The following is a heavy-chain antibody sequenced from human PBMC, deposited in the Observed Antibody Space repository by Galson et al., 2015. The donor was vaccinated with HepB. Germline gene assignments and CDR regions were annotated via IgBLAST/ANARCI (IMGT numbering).Heavy chain of an antibody. CDR3: TTDLYCGGDCYFDY. Sequence: SLRLSCAASGFTFSNAWTSWVRQAPGKGLEWVGRIKSKTDGGTTDYAAPVKGRFTISRDDSKNTLYLQMNSLKTEDTAVYYCTTDLYCGGDCYFDYWGQGTLVTVSS. CDR1: GFTFSNAW. D-gene: IGHD2-21*02. CDR2: IKSKTDGGTT. V-gene: IGHV3-15*01. J-gene: IGHJ4*02.